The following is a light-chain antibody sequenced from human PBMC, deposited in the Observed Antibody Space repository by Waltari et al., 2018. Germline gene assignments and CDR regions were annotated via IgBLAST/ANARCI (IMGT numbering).Light chain of an antibody. CDR2: KVS. CDR1: QSLVHSDGNTY. CDR3: MQGTQWPYT. J-gene: IGKJ2*01. Sequence: DVVMTQSPLSLPVTLGQPASISCRSSQSLVHSDGNTYLSWFQQRPGQSPRRLTYKVSNRDSGVPDRFSGSGSCTDFTLKISRVEAEDVGVYYCMQGTQWPYTFGQGTKLEIK. V-gene: IGKV2-30*02.